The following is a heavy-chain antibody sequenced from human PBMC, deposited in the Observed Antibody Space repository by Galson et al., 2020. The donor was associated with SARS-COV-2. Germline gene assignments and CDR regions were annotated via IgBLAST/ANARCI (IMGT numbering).Heavy chain of an antibody. V-gene: IGHV3-30*18. CDR3: AKDREDCSGDTCSDYYYYAMDV. J-gene: IGHJ6*02. D-gene: IGHD2-15*01. CDR1: GFPFTSYG. Sequence: GGSLRLSCAASGFPFTSYGMHWVRQAPGKGLAWVAFISNDGSDKYYADSVKGRFTISRDNSKNTLYLQMNSLRAEDTAMYYCAKDREDCSGDTCSDYYYYAMDVWGQGTTVTVSS. CDR2: ISNDGSDK.